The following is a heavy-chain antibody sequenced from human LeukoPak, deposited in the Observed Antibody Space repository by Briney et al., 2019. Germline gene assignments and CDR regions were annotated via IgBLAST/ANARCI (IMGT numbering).Heavy chain of an antibody. J-gene: IGHJ4*02. CDR1: GFTFDDYA. D-gene: IGHD3-10*01. V-gene: IGHV3-43*02. CDR2: ISGDGGST. CDR3: AKDMGSPLWFGELPDDY. Sequence: GGSLRLSCAASGFTFDDYAMHWVRQAPGKGLEWVSLISGDGGSTYYADSVKGRFTISRENSKNSLYLQMNSLRTEDTALYYCAKDMGSPLWFGELPDDYWGQGTLVTVSS.